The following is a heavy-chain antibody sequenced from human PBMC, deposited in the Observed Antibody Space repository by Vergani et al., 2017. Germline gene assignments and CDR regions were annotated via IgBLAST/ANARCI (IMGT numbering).Heavy chain of an antibody. V-gene: IGHV3-11*04. D-gene: IGHD3-22*01. J-gene: IGHJ4*02. Sequence: QVQLVESGGGLVKPRGSLRLSCAASGFTFSDYYMSWIRQAPGKGLEWVSYISSSGSTIYYADSVKGRFTISRDNAKNSLYLQMNSLRAEDTAVYYCARLSYDTTPYFQGGYDCWGQGTLVSVSS. CDR1: GFTFSDYY. CDR3: ARLSYDTTPYFQGGYDC. CDR2: ISSSGSTI.